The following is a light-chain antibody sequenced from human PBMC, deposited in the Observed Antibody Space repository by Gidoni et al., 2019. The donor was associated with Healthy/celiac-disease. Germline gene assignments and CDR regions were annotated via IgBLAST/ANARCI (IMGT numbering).Light chain of an antibody. Sequence: EMVLTQSPATLSLSPGERATLSGRASQSVSSYLAWYQQKPGQAPRLLIYDASNRATGIPARFSGSGSGTDFTLTISSLEPEYFAVYYCQQRSNWPLTFGGGTKVEIK. CDR2: DAS. CDR3: QQRSNWPLT. J-gene: IGKJ4*01. CDR1: QSVSSY. V-gene: IGKV3-11*01.